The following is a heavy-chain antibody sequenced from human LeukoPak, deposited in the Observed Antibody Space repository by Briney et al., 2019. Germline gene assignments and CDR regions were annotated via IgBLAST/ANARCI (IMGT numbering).Heavy chain of an antibody. J-gene: IGHJ4*02. D-gene: IGHD1-26*01. CDR1: GGSISSTTYY. Sequence: SETLSLTCSVFGGSISSTTYYWVWIRQPPGKGLECIASIHYTGLAYYNPSLKSRVTISVDTSRNQFSLRLSSVTAADTAVYYCARHSGSSPHYFDYWGQGTLVTVSS. CDR3: ARHSGSSPHYFDY. CDR2: IHYTGLA. V-gene: IGHV4-39*01.